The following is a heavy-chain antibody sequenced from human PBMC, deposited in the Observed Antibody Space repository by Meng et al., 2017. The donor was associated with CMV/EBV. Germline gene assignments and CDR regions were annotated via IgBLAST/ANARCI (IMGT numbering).Heavy chain of an antibody. J-gene: IGHJ6*02. CDR3: ARGGLDFWGGYYPSRYYGMDV. Sequence: GPLRPPCTVPGYSTSSGYYWGWTRQPPGKGLEWSRIINHSGSTNYNPSLKSRDTIPVDTSKNQFCLKLSSVTAADTAVYYCARGGLDFWGGYYPSRYYGMDVWGQGTTVTVSS. CDR2: INHSGST. CDR1: GYSTSSGYY. V-gene: IGHV4-38-2*02. D-gene: IGHD3-3*01.